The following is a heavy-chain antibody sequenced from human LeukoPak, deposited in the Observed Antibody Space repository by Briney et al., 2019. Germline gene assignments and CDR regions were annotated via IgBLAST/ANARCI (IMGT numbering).Heavy chain of an antibody. V-gene: IGHV3-48*03. Sequence: PGGSLRLSCAASGFTFSSYEMNWVRQAPGKGLEWVSYISSSGSTIYYADSVKGRFTISRDNAKNSLYLQMNSLRAEDTAVYYCARSGYYDSSGYSYWGQGTLVTVSS. D-gene: IGHD3-22*01. CDR1: GFTFSSYE. J-gene: IGHJ4*02. CDR3: ARSGYYDSSGYSY. CDR2: ISSSGSTI.